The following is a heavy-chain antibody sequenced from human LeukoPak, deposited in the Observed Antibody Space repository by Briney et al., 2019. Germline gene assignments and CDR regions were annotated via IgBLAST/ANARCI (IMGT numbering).Heavy chain of an antibody. CDR1: GYSISSGYY. J-gene: IGHJ4*02. CDR3: ARVYNWNSSGLGAPRD. CDR2: IYHSGSN. D-gene: IGHD1-7*01. V-gene: IGHV4-38-2*02. Sequence: SETLSLTCTVSGYSISSGYYWGWIRQPPGKGLEWIGSIYHSGSNYYNPSLKSRVTISVDTSKNQFSLKLSSVTAADTAVYYCARVYNWNSSGLGAPRDWGRGTLVTVSS.